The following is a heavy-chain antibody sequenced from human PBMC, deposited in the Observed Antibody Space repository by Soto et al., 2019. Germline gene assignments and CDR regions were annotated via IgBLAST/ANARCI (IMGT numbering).Heavy chain of an antibody. J-gene: IGHJ4*02. Sequence: SETLSLTCTVSGGSISSGDDYWSWIRQPPGKGLEWIGYINHSGSTYYNPSLKSRVTISVDTSKTQLSLKLSSVTAADTAVYYCMLGSGXTDFDYWGQGTLVTVSS. V-gene: IGHV4-30-4*01. CDR3: MLGSGXTDFDY. D-gene: IGHD3-22*01. CDR2: INHSGST. CDR1: GGSISSGDDY.